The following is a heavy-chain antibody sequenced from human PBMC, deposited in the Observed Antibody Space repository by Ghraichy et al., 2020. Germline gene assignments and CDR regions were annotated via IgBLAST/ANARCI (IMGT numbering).Heavy chain of an antibody. CDR1: GHTFSSYW. Sequence: GGSLRLSCAASGHTFSSYWMTWVRQAPGKGLEWVANIKPDGSEKYYVDSVKGRFTISRDNAKNSLYLQMNSLRAEDTAVYYCASRYCSVTSCFNSGYAYLDYWGQGTLVTVSS. CDR2: IKPDGSEK. J-gene: IGHJ4*02. D-gene: IGHD2-2*01. CDR3: ASRYCSVTSCFNSGYAYLDY. V-gene: IGHV3-7*01.